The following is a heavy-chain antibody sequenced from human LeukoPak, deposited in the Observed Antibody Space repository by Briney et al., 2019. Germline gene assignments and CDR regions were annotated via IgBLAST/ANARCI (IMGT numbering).Heavy chain of an antibody. Sequence: SETLSLTCAVYGGSFSGYYWSWIRQPPGKGLEWIGEINHSGSTNYNPSLKSRVTISVDTSKNQFSLKLSSVTAADTAVYYCAREGVPAAARGNWLDPWGQGTLVTVSS. D-gene: IGHD2-2*01. CDR2: INHSGST. J-gene: IGHJ5*02. V-gene: IGHV4-34*01. CDR3: AREGVPAAARGNWLDP. CDR1: GGSFSGYY.